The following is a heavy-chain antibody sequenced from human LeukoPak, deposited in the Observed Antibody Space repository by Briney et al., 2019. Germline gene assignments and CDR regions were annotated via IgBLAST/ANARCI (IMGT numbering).Heavy chain of an antibody. CDR1: GFTFSNAW. D-gene: IGHD3-9*01. J-gene: IGHJ4*02. Sequence: GGSLRLSCAASGFTFSNAWMSWVRQAPGKGLEWVGRIKSKTDGGTTDYAAPVKGRFTISRDDSKNTLYLQMNSLKTEDTAVYYCAKESYILTGYSSSDYWGQGTLVTVSS. CDR2: IKSKTDGGTT. CDR3: AKESYILTGYSSSDY. V-gene: IGHV3-15*01.